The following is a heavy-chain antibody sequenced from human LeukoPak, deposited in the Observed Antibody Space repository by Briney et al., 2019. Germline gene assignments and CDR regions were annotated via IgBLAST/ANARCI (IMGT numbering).Heavy chain of an antibody. D-gene: IGHD3-10*01. V-gene: IGHV1-69*01. Sequence: SVKVSCKASGGTYNNYAITWVRQAPGQGLEWVGGILPVFGTSNYAQRFQGRVTITADESTGTTYMELSSLRSEDTAVYYRARDHRGFYYGSGNYYYLDVWGKGTTVTVSS. J-gene: IGHJ6*03. CDR1: GGTYNNYA. CDR2: ILPVFGTS. CDR3: ARDHRGFYYGSGNYYYLDV.